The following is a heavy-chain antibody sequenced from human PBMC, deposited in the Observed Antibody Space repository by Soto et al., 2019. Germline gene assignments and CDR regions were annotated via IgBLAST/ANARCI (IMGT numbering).Heavy chain of an antibody. V-gene: IGHV4-59*01. CDR3: ARDARGYWPREDYYYYMDV. CDR1: GGSISSYY. CDR2: IYYSGST. Sequence: SEILSLTWSVSGGSISSYYWSWIRQPPGKGLEWIGYIYYSGSTNYNPSLKSRVTISVDTSKNQFSLKLSSVTAADTAVYYCARDARGYWPREDYYYYMDVWGKGTTVTVSS. J-gene: IGHJ6*03. D-gene: IGHD5-12*01.